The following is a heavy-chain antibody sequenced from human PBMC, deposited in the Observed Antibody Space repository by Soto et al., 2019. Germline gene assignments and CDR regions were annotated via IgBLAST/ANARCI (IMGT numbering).Heavy chain of an antibody. CDR2: IIPIFGTA. CDR3: ARYGGGGLFDY. CDR1: GGTFSSYA. J-gene: IGHJ4*02. V-gene: IGHV1-69*13. D-gene: IGHD4-17*01. Sequence: GASVKVSCKASGGTFSSYAISWGRQAPGQGLEWMGGIIPIFGTANYAQKFQGRVTITADESTSTAYMELSSLRSEDTAVYYCARYGGGGLFDYWGQGTLVTVSS.